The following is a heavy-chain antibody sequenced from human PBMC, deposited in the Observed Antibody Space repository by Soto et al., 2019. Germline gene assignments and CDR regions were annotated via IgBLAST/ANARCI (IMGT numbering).Heavy chain of an antibody. CDR3: ARDLLHYDFWSGYSAYFYYRMDV. CDR2: ISDSGRTI. Sequence: GGSLRLSCSASGFTFSSYEMNWVRQAPGKGLEWVSYISDSGRTIYYADSVKGRFTVSRDDAQNSVYLQMDSLRAEDTAVYYCARDLLHYDFWSGYSAYFYYRMDVWGPRTTVTFSS. J-gene: IGHJ6*02. V-gene: IGHV3-48*03. CDR1: GFTFSSYE. D-gene: IGHD3-3*01.